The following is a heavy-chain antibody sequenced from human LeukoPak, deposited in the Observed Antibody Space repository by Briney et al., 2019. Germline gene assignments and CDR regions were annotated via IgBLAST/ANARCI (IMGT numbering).Heavy chain of an antibody. Sequence: GGSLRLSCAASGFTFSSYGMHRVRQAPGKGLEWVAVIWYDGSNKYYADSVKGRFTISRDNSKNTLYLQMNSLRAEDTAVYYCARDEVVITVLYYYYGMDVWGQGTTVTVSS. CDR1: GFTFSSYG. CDR2: IWYDGSNK. J-gene: IGHJ6*02. CDR3: ARDEVVITVLYYYYGMDV. D-gene: IGHD3-22*01. V-gene: IGHV3-33*01.